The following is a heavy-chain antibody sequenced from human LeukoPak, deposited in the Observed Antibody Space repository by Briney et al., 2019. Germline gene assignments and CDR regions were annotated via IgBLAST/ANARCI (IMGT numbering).Heavy chain of an antibody. CDR2: IYYSGSST. J-gene: IGHJ3*02. CDR1: GGSMSGFF. D-gene: IGHD2-8*02. V-gene: IGHV4-59*12. CDR3: ARGRLEVYTFDI. Sequence: SETLSLTCTVSGGSMSGFFWTWIRQPPGRELEWIGSIYYSGSSTKYDPSLKSRVTTSADTPKNQFSLRLSSVTAADTAVYYCARGRLEVYTFDIWGQGTMVTVSS.